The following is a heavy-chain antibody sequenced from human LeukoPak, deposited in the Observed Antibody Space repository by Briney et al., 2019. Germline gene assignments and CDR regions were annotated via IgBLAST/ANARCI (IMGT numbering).Heavy chain of an antibody. Sequence: GGSLRLSCAASGFTFSSFGMHWVRQAPGKGLEWVALIWYDGTNQYYTDSVKGRFTISRDQSRDTLNLQMNSLRAEDTAVYYCARDLGSYPNGYFDLWGRGTLVTVSS. J-gene: IGHJ2*01. CDR2: IWYDGTNQ. V-gene: IGHV3-33*01. D-gene: IGHD6-6*01. CDR1: GFTFSSFG. CDR3: ARDLGSYPNGYFDL.